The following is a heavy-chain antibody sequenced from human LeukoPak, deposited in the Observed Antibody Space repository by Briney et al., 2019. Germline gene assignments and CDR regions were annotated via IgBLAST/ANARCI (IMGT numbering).Heavy chain of an antibody. Sequence: GGSLRLSCAASGFTFISYTMHWVRQAPGKGLEWVSSIGGNSNYIYYAPSLRGRFTISRDNANNLLYLEMNSLRAEDTAVYFCAREELIGLSPSGSPSYWGQGTPVTVSP. CDR1: GFTFISYT. CDR3: AREELIGLSPSGSPSY. V-gene: IGHV3-21*06. J-gene: IGHJ4*02. CDR2: IGGNSNYI. D-gene: IGHD1-26*01.